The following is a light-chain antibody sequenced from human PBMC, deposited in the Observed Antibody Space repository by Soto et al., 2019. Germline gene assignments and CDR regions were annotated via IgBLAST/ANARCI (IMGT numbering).Light chain of an antibody. V-gene: IGKV1-39*01. CDR2: AAS. Sequence: DIQMTQSPSSLSASVGDRVTITCRASQNINSYLNWYQHKLGKVPNLLIYAASSLQSGVPSRFSGSGSGTHFTLTISSLQPEDSAIYYCQQSYNNPTFGQGTRLEI. CDR3: QQSYNNPT. CDR1: QNINSY. J-gene: IGKJ5*01.